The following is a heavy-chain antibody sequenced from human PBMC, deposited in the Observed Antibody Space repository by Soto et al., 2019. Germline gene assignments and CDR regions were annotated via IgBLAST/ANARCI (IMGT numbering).Heavy chain of an antibody. V-gene: IGHV4-39*01. D-gene: IGHD2-15*01. Sequence: PSETLSLTCTDSGGSISSSSYYWGWIRQPPGKGLEWIGSIYYSGSTYYNQSLKSRVTISVDTSKNQFSLKLSSVTAADTAVYYCARCYCSGGSCYFYYYYYMDVWGKGTTVTVSS. CDR3: ARCYCSGGSCYFYYYYYMDV. CDR1: GGSISSSSYY. CDR2: IYYSGST. J-gene: IGHJ6*03.